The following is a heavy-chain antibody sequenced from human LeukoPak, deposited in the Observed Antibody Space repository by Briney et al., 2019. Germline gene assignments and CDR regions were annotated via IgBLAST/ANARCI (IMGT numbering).Heavy chain of an antibody. V-gene: IGHV3-66*01. J-gene: IGHJ3*02. CDR2: IYSGGST. Sequence: PGGSLRLSCAASGFTVSSNYMSWVRQAPGKGLEWVSVIYSGGSTYYADSVKGRFTISRDNSKNTLYLQMNSLRAEDTAVYYCASCYYDSSGYYYGAFDIWGQGTMVTVSS. D-gene: IGHD3-22*01. CDR1: GFTVSSNY. CDR3: ASCYYDSSGYYYGAFDI.